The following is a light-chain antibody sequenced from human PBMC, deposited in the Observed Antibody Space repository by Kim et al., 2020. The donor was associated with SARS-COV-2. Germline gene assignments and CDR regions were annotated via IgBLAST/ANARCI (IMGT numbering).Light chain of an antibody. CDR2: SAS. CDR1: QSIGRN. CDR3: QQYNNWPPSP. V-gene: IGKV3D-15*01. Sequence: EILMTQSPATLSVSPGGRATLSCRASQSIGRNLAWYQQKPGQAPSLLIFSASTRATDTPVRFSASGSGTEFTLTISSLQSEDFAIYYCQQYNNWPPSPFGQGTKLEI. J-gene: IGKJ2*01.